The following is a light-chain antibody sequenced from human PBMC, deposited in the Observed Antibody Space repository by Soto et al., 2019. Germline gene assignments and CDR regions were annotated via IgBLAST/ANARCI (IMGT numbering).Light chain of an antibody. CDR2: GAS. CDR1: QSVSND. CDR3: QQYNNWPRT. V-gene: IGKV3-15*01. Sequence: EIVLTQSPGTLSLSPXERATLSCRASQSVSNDLAWYQQKPGQTPRLLIYGASTRVTGIPARFSGSGSGTEFTLTISSRQSADFAVYYCQQYNNWPRTFGQGTKVDIK. J-gene: IGKJ1*01.